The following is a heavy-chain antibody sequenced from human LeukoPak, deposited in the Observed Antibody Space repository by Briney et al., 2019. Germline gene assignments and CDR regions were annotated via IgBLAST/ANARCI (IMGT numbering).Heavy chain of an antibody. CDR2: INPNSGGT. J-gene: IGHJ4*02. V-gene: IGHV1-2*06. CDR1: GYTFTGYY. D-gene: IGHD6-13*01. CDR3: ARGWAAAHNDF. Sequence: ASVKVSCXASGYTFTGYYMHWVRRAPGQGLEWMGRINPNSGGTNYAQKFQGRVTMTRDTSISTAYMELSRLRSDDTAVYYCARGWAAAHNDFWGQGTLVTVSS.